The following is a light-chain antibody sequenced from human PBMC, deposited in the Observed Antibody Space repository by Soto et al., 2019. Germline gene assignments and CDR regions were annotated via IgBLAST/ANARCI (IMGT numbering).Light chain of an antibody. V-gene: IGKV3-20*01. J-gene: IGKJ2*01. CDR3: QQYGSSPPYT. CDR1: QSLRRTY. CDR2: DSS. Sequence: EIVLTQSPDTLSLSPGDRATLSCRASQSLRRTYLAWYQQRPGQPPRVLMYDSSIRVAGIPDRFSGSGSGAHFTLTISRLEPEDFAVYYCQQYGSSPPYTFGPGTKLENK.